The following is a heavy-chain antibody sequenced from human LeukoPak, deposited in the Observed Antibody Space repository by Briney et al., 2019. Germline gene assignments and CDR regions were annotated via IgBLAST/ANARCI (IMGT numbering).Heavy chain of an antibody. CDR3: ARGGYNINWMKHATDY. CDR1: GGSFSGYY. J-gene: IGHJ4*02. Sequence: PSETLSLTCGVHGGSFSGYYYNWIRQSPGKGLEWIAEINHTGSTNYNPSLRSRVTISIDTSKNQFSLKLNSVTAADTAVYYCARGGYNINWMKHATDYWGQGTLVTVSS. V-gene: IGHV4-34*01. CDR2: INHTGST. D-gene: IGHD1-14*01.